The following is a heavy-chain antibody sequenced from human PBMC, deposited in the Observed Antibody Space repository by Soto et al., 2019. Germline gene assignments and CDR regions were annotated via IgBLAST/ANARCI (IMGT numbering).Heavy chain of an antibody. D-gene: IGHD3-10*01. CDR2: ISPQNGNT. J-gene: IGHJ5*02. V-gene: IGHV1-18*04. CDR3: ATPPTPANGDSNKNNWLDP. Sequence: ASVKVSCKASGYTFVKYCFGWVRQAPGQGLEWMGWISPQNGNTYYVEKFQGRVTMTSDTSTSTAYMELSALRYDDTAVSYCATPPTPANGDSNKNNWLDPWGPGTLVTVTS. CDR1: GYTFVKYC.